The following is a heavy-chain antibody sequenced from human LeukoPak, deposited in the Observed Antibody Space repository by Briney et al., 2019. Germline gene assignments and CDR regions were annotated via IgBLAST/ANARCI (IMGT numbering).Heavy chain of an antibody. V-gene: IGHV3-7*01. CDR1: GFTFSTYW. CDR2: IEEYGNEI. Sequence: GGSLRLSCAASGFTFSTYWMGWVRQAPGKGLEWVANIEEYGNEIHYVDSVKGRFTISRDNTKTSLYLQMNSLRVEDTAVYYCARDTAGGFDNWGQGSLVTVSS. J-gene: IGHJ4*02. CDR3: ARDTAGGFDN. D-gene: IGHD3-16*01.